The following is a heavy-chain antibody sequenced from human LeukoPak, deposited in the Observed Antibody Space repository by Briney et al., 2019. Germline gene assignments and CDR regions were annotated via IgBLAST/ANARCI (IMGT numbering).Heavy chain of an antibody. V-gene: IGHV4-59*01. D-gene: IGHD2-15*01. Sequence: SETLSLTCTVSGGSISSYYWSWIRQPPGKGLEWIGCIYYSGSTNYNPSLKSRVTISVDTSKNQFSLKLSSVTAADTAVYYCANYSPAGVAWDAFDIWGQGTMVTVSS. CDR3: ANYSPAGVAWDAFDI. CDR2: IYYSGST. J-gene: IGHJ3*02. CDR1: GGSISSYY.